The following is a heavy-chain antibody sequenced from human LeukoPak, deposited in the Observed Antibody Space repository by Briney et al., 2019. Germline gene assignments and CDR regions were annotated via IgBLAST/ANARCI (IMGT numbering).Heavy chain of an antibody. Sequence: PGGSLRLSCAAFGFTFSSYSVIWVRQAPGKGLEWVSSISASGSDTYHADSVKGRFTISRDNAKNSLYLQMNSLRAEDTAVYYCARVFEGTGGFDYWGQGTLVTVSS. V-gene: IGHV3-21*01. J-gene: IGHJ4*02. D-gene: IGHD2-21*01. CDR2: ISASGSDT. CDR1: GFTFSSYS. CDR3: ARVFEGTGGFDY.